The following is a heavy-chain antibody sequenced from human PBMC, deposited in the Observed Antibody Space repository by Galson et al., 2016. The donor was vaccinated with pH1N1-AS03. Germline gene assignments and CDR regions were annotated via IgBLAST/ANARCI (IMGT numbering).Heavy chain of an antibody. Sequence: SLRLSCAASGFTSSSYGMHWVRQAPGKGLEWVAVISYDGSNKYYADSVKGRFTISRDNSKNTLYLQMNSLRAEGTAVYYCAKDPASGEVWDILGALNWFDPWGQGTLVTVSS. J-gene: IGHJ5*02. CDR3: AKDPASGEVWDILGALNWFDP. CDR2: ISYDGSNK. V-gene: IGHV3-30*18. D-gene: IGHD1-26*01. CDR1: GFTSSSYG.